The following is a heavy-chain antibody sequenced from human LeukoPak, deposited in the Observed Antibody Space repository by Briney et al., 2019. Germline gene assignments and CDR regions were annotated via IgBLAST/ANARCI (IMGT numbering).Heavy chain of an antibody. CDR2: IYTSGSN. V-gene: IGHV4-61*02. J-gene: IGHJ4*02. CDR1: GYSISSGYY. CDR3: ARSRGRLAQLDY. Sequence: SETLSLTCTVSGYSISSGYYWGWIRQPAGKGLEWIGRIYTSGSNNYNPSLKSRVTMSVDTSKNQFSLKLRSVTAADTAVYYCARSRGRLAQLDYWGQGTLVTVSS. D-gene: IGHD6-25*01.